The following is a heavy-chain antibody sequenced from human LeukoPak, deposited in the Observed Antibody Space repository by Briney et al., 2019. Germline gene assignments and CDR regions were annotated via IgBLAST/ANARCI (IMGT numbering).Heavy chain of an antibody. CDR2: IRYDGSNK. CDR3: ARDSRRRYSGYDMSPLFDY. D-gene: IGHD5-12*01. V-gene: IGHV3-30*02. CDR1: AFSLSAYN. Sequence: PGGSLRLSCAASAFSLSAYNMNWVRQAPGKGLEWVAVIRYDGSNKYYAYSVKGRFTISRDNSKNTLYLQMNSLRAEDTAVYYCARDSRRRYSGYDMSPLFDYWGQGTLVTVSS. J-gene: IGHJ4*02.